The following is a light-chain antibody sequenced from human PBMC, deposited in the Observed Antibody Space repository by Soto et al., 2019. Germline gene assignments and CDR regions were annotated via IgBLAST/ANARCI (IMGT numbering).Light chain of an antibody. CDR1: SSNIGSKY. Sequence: QSVLTQPPSASGTPGQRVTLSCSGSSSNIGSKYAYWYQQLPGRAPKLLIHRNNQRPSGVPDRFSGSKSCTSASLAISGLRSEAEAESYCAAWDDSLGGVVFGGGTQLTVL. CDR3: AAWDDSLGGVV. V-gene: IGLV1-47*01. J-gene: IGLJ2*01. CDR2: RNN.